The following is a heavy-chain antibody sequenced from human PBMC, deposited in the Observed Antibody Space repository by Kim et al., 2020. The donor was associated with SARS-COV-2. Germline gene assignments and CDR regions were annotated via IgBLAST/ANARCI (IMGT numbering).Heavy chain of an antibody. V-gene: IGHV4-59*01. Sequence: SETLSLTCTVSGGSISSYYWSWIRQPPGKGLEWIGYIYYSGSTNYNPSLKSRVTISVDTSKNQFSLKLSSVTAADTAVYYCARGSYMVRDLDYWGQGTLVTVSS. CDR1: GGSISSYY. D-gene: IGHD3-10*01. CDR2: IYYSGST. J-gene: IGHJ4*02. CDR3: ARGSYMVRDLDY.